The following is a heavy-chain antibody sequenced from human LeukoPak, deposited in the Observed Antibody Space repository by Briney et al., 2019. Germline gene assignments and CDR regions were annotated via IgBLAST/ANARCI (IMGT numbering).Heavy chain of an antibody. J-gene: IGHJ4*02. CDR3: ARCHSGYYYVSDY. V-gene: IGHV3-48*04. CDR2: ISSSVTTT. D-gene: IGHD3-22*01. Sequence: PGGALRLSCAASGFTFSSYSLNWVRQAPGKGLEWVSYISSSVTTTYYADSVKGRFTISRDNAKNSLYLQMNSLRAEDTAVYYCARCHSGYYYVSDYWGQGTLVTVSS. CDR1: GFTFSSYS.